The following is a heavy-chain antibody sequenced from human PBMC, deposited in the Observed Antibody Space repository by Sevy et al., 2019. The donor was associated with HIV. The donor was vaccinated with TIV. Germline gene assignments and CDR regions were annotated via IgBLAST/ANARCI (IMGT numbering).Heavy chain of an antibody. V-gene: IGHV3-30-3*01. J-gene: IGHJ4*02. Sequence: GGSLRLSCAASGFTFSSYAMHWVRQAPGKGLEWVAVISYDGSNKYYADSVKGRFTISRDNSKNTLYLQMNSLRAEDTAVYYCARDLVSKTGAHYFVYWGQGTLVTVSS. CDR3: ARDLVSKTGAHYFVY. CDR2: ISYDGSNK. CDR1: GFTFSSYA. D-gene: IGHD7-27*01.